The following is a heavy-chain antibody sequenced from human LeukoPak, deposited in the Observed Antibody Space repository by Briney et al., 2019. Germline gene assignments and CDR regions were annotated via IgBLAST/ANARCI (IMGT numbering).Heavy chain of an antibody. CDR3: AREHTTGWYDY. J-gene: IGHJ4*02. CDR2: ISYDERNE. D-gene: IGHD6-19*01. CDR1: GFSFSSYT. Sequence: GGSLRLSCVASGFSFSSYTMPWVRQAPGRGLEWMAVISYDERNEYYADSVKGRFTISRDNSKNTLYLQMNSLRAEDTALYYCAREHTTGWYDYWGQGTLVTVSS. V-gene: IGHV3-30*04.